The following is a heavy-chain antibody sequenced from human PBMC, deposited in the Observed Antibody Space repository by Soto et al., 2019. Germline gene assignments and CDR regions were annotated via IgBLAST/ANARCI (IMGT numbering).Heavy chain of an antibody. Sequence: GGSLRLSCAASGLMFSSCAMSWVRQAPWKGLEWVSTISNSGDPTYYADSVKGRFTISRDPSKNTLFLQMNSLRADDTAVYYCATGDSTGYYNYWGHGTLVTVSS. CDR1: GLMFSSCA. CDR2: ISNSGDPT. V-gene: IGHV3-23*01. D-gene: IGHD3-22*01. CDR3: ATGDSTGYYNY. J-gene: IGHJ4*01.